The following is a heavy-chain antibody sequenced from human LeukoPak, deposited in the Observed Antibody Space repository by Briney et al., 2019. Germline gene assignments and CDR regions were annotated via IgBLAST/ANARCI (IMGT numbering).Heavy chain of an antibody. CDR2: ISAGGGVT. Sequence: GGSLRHSCAVSGFTFSNYAMVWVRQAPGKGLDWVSSISAGGGVTSNADSVKGRFTISRDNSKNTLYLQMNSLRAEDTAMYYCAKAARTTVTYSFDSWGQGTLVTVSS. V-gene: IGHV3-23*01. D-gene: IGHD4-17*01. CDR3: AKAARTTVTYSFDS. CDR1: GFTFSNYA. J-gene: IGHJ4*02.